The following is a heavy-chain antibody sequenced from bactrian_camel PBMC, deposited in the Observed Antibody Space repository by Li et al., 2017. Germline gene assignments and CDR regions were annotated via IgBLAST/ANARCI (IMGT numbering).Heavy chain of an antibody. J-gene: IGHJ4*01. Sequence: QLVESGGGSVQPGGSLRLSCAASGFTFSSYIMSWVRQAPGKGLEWVSGIRTDNSNTYYADSVKGRFTISRDNAKNTAYLQMNNLKPEDTAVYYCVKGWYSEYEVVAYNYWGQGTQVTVS. D-gene: IGHD4*01. CDR1: GFTFSSYI. CDR3: VKGWYSEYEVVAYNY. CDR2: IRTDNSNT. V-gene: IGHV3-2*01.